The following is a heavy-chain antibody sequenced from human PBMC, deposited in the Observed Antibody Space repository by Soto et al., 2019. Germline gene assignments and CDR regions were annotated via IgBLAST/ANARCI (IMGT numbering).Heavy chain of an antibody. D-gene: IGHD5-12*01. CDR2: IIPIFGTA. CDR3: ARVPSGYDSHFDY. J-gene: IGHJ4*02. CDR1: GGTFSSYA. V-gene: IGHV1-69*13. Sequence: SVNVSCKASGGTFSSYAISWVRQAPGQGLEWMGGIIPIFGTANYAQKFQGRVTITADESTSTAYMELSSLRSEDQAVYYCARVPSGYDSHFDYWGQGTLVTVSS.